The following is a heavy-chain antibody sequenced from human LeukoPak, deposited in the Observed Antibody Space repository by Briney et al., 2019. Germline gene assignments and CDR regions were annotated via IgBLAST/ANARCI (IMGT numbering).Heavy chain of an antibody. CDR1: GGSFSGYY. V-gene: IGHV4-34*01. CDR2: INHSGST. Sequence: PSETLSLTCAVYGGSFSGYYWSWIRQPPGKGLEWIGEINHSGSTNYNPSLKSRVTISVDTSKNQFSLKLSSVTAADTAVYYCASTPADDGGWFDPWGRGTLVTVSS. J-gene: IGHJ5*02. CDR3: ASTPADDGGWFDP. D-gene: IGHD2-2*01.